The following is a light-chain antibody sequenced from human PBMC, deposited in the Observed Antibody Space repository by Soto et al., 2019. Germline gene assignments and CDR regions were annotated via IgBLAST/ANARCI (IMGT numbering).Light chain of an antibody. CDR1: LAVNTR. J-gene: IGKJ1*01. Sequence: EIVLTQSPATLSSFPGDRVTLSCRASLAVNTRLAWYQHKPGQAPRLLIYLASNRAAGVPARFSGSGSGTDFTLTISDVEPEDFAVYYCHQRQSWPRTFGQGTKVDIK. V-gene: IGKV3-11*01. CDR2: LAS. CDR3: HQRQSWPRT.